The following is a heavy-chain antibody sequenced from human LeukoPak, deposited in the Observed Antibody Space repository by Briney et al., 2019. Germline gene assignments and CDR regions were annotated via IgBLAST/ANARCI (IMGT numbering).Heavy chain of an antibody. J-gene: IGHJ3*01. CDR3: ARDVSPSTRGGDCSVGTCYYYAFDL. V-gene: IGHV3-7*01. D-gene: IGHD2-15*01. Sequence: AGSLRLSCTVSGFTFSSYWMTWVRQAPGKGLGWVANIFEDGSVKNYVDSVRGRLTISRNNAKNSIYLQMDSLRDEDTAMYYCARDVSPSTRGGDCSVGTCYYYAFDLWGQGTMVTVSS. CDR1: GFTFSSYW. CDR2: IFEDGSVK.